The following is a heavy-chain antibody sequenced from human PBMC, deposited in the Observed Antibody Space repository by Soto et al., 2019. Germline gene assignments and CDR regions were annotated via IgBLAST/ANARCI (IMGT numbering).Heavy chain of an antibody. D-gene: IGHD3-10*01. CDR1: GGTFSSYA. V-gene: IGHV1-69*13. J-gene: IGHJ6*04. Sequence: SVKVSCKASGGTFSSYAISWVRQAPGQGLEWMGGIIPIFGTANYAQKFQGRVTITADESTSTAYMELSSLRSEDTAVYYCAISKSGATLLSYGMDVSGKGTTVTLSS. CDR2: IIPIFGTA. CDR3: AISKSGATLLSYGMDV.